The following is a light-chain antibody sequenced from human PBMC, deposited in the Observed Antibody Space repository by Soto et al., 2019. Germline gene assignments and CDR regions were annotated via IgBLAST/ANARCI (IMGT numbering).Light chain of an antibody. V-gene: IGLV2-14*01. Sequence: QPVLTQPASVSGSPGQSITISCTGTSSDVGGYNYVSWYQQHPGKAPKLMIYEVSNRPSGVSNRFSGSKSGNTASLTISGLQAEDEADYYCSSYTGSITYVFGTGTKLTVL. CDR2: EVS. CDR1: SSDVGGYNY. CDR3: SSYTGSITYV. J-gene: IGLJ1*01.